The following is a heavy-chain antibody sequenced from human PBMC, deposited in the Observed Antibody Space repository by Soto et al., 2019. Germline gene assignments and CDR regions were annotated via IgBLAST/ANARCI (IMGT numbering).Heavy chain of an antibody. Sequence: GGSLRLSCAASGFTFRNYWMSWVRQAPGKGLEWVANIKQDGTETYYVDSVRGRFTVSRDNARTSMYLQMNSLRAEDTAVYYCARDRGSAWSYYFDYWGQGTLVTVSS. CDR1: GFTFRNYW. D-gene: IGHD6-19*01. V-gene: IGHV3-7*01. CDR3: ARDRGSAWSYYFDY. J-gene: IGHJ4*02. CDR2: IKQDGTET.